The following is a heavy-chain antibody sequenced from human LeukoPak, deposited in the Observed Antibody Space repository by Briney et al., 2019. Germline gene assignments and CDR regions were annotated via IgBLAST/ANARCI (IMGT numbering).Heavy chain of an antibody. CDR2: VWYDGSNK. CDR3: ARDLGYYGSGSYFDY. D-gene: IGHD3-10*01. V-gene: IGHV3-33*08. Sequence: GGSLRLSCSASGFTFSSYAMHWVRQAPGKGLEWVAVVWYDGSNKYYADSVKGRFTISRDNSKNTLYLQMNSLRAEDTAVYYCARDLGYYGSGSYFDYWGQGTLVTVSS. J-gene: IGHJ4*02. CDR1: GFTFSSYA.